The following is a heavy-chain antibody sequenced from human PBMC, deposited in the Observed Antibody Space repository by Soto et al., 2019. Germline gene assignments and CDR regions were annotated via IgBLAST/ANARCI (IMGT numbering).Heavy chain of an antibody. V-gene: IGHV1-18*01. D-gene: IGHD5-12*01. CDR3: ARISGYDGDNWFDP. J-gene: IGHJ5*02. CDR2: ISAYNGNT. CDR1: GYTFTSHG. Sequence: QVQLVQSGAEVKKPGASVKVSCKSSGYTFTSHGITWGRQAPGQGLEWMGWISAYNGNTNYAQKLQGRVTMTTDTSTSTAYMELRSLRSDATAVYYCARISGYDGDNWFDPWGQGTLVTVSS.